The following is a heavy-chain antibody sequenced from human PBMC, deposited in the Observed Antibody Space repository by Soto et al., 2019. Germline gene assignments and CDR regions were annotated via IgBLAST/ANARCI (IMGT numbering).Heavy chain of an antibody. Sequence: GGSLRLSCAASGFTFSSYAMHWVRQAPGKGLEWVAVISYDGSNKYYADSVKGRFTISRDNSKNTLYLQMNSLRAEDTAVYYCARETTIRDYGDYGNYYYYYGMDVWGQGTTVTVSS. CDR3: ARETTIRDYGDYGNYYYYYGMDV. D-gene: IGHD4-17*01. V-gene: IGHV3-30-3*01. CDR1: GFTFSSYA. J-gene: IGHJ6*02. CDR2: ISYDGSNK.